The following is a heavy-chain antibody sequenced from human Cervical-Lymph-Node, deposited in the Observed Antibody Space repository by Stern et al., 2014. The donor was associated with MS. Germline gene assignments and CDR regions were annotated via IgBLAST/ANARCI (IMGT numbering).Heavy chain of an antibody. J-gene: IGHJ5*02. Sequence: MQLVESGPGLVKPSETLSLMCTVSGDSISNYYWNWIRQTPGRGLQWIGYVYYTGSTSYNPSLKSRVTISLGTSKNQFSLKLNSVTAADTAVYYCARGGIALALNWFDLWGQGTPVTVYS. D-gene: IGHD6-19*01. CDR2: VYYTGST. CDR1: GDSISNYY. V-gene: IGHV4-59*01. CDR3: ARGGIALALNWFDL.